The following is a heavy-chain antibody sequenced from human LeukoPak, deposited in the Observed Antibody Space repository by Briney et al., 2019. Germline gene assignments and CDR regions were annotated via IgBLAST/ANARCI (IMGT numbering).Heavy chain of an antibody. CDR1: GFTFTNAW. D-gene: IGHD3-10*01. J-gene: IGHJ4*02. V-gene: IGHV3-15*01. Sequence: PGESLRLSCAASGFTFTNAWMRWVRQAPGKGLEWVGRIKSKGDGETTDYAAPVKGRFTMSRDDSKATLYLQMNSLKTEDTAVYFCTTDLGITMIRGVIVFWGQGTLVTVSS. CDR3: TTDLGITMIRGVIVF. CDR2: IKSKGDGETT.